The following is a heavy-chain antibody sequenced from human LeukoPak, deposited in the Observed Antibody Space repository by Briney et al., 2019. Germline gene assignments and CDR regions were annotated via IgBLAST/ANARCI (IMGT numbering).Heavy chain of an antibody. CDR1: GYTFTAYY. V-gene: IGHV1-2*02. Sequence: ASVKVSFKASGYTFTAYYIHWVRQAPGQGLEWMGWINPNSGDTHYAQKFQGRVTMTRDTSISTAYMELSRLRSDDTAMYYCARGSTVGATESLGFDYWGQGTPVTVSS. D-gene: IGHD1-26*01. CDR3: ARGSTVGATESLGFDY. CDR2: INPNSGDT. J-gene: IGHJ4*02.